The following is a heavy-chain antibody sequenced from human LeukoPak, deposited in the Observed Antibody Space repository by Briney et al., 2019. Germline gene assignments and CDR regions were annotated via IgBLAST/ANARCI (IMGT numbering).Heavy chain of an antibody. D-gene: IGHD6-19*01. CDR2: IRYDGSNK. Sequence: GGSLRLSCAASGFTFSSHGMHWVRQAPGKGLEWVAFIRYDGSNKYYADSVKGRFTISRDNSKNTLYLQMNSLRAEDTAVYYCAKPVAGRNWFDPWGQGTLVTVSS. CDR3: AKPVAGRNWFDP. CDR1: GFTFSSHG. V-gene: IGHV3-30*02. J-gene: IGHJ5*02.